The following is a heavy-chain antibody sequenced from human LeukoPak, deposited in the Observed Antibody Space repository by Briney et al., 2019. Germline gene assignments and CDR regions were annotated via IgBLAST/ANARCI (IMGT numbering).Heavy chain of an antibody. J-gene: IGHJ4*02. V-gene: IGHV4-59*08. CDR1: GGSISDNY. Sequence: PSETLSLTCTVSGGSISDNYWSWVRQPPGKGLEWIGYAYYSGHTNYDSSLKSRVTMSLDTSKSQFSLRLSSVPAADTAVYFCARHPFATPFDYWGPGTLVTVSS. D-gene: IGHD2-15*01. CDR3: ARHPFATPFDY. CDR2: AYYSGHT.